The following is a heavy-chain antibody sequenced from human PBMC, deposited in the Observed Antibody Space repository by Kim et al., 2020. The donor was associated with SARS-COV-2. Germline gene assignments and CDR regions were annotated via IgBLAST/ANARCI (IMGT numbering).Heavy chain of an antibody. V-gene: IGHV3-21*01. D-gene: IGHD2-2*01. Sequence: GGSLRLSCAASGFTFSSYSMNWVRQAPGKGLEWVSSISSSSSYIYYADSVKGRFTISRDNAKNSLYLQMNSLRAEDTAVYYCARETIYCSSTSCYVFDPWGQGTLVTVSS. CDR2: ISSSSSYI. J-gene: IGHJ5*02. CDR1: GFTFSSYS. CDR3: ARETIYCSSTSCYVFDP.